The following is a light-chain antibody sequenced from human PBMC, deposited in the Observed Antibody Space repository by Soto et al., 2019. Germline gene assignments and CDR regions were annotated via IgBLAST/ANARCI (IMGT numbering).Light chain of an antibody. V-gene: IGLV1-44*01. CDR2: SNN. CDR3: AAWDDSLNGVV. CDR1: SSNIGTNT. J-gene: IGLJ2*01. Sequence: QSVLTQPPSASGTPGQRVTISCSGSSSNIGTNTVNWYHQLPGTAPKLLIYSNNQRPSGVPDRFSGSKSGTSASLAISGLQSEDDADYYCAAWDDSLNGVVFGGGTKLTVL.